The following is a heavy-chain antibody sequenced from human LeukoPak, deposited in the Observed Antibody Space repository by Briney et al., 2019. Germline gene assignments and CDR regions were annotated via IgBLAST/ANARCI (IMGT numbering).Heavy chain of an antibody. Sequence: SETLSLTCTVSGGSISSSSYYWGWIRQPPGKGLEWIGSIYYSGSTYYNPSLKSRVTISVDTSRNQFSLKLSSVTAADTAVYYCARVISDHYYDFWSGYYTDYYYYMDVWGKGTTVTVSS. CDR1: GGSISSSSYY. V-gene: IGHV4-39*07. D-gene: IGHD3-3*01. CDR3: ARVISDHYYDFWSGYYTDYYYYMDV. J-gene: IGHJ6*03. CDR2: IYYSGST.